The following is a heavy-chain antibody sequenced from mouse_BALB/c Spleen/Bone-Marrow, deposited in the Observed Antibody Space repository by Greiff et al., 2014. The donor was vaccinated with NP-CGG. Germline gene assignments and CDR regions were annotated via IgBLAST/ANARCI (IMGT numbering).Heavy chain of an antibody. D-gene: IGHD1-1*02. J-gene: IGHJ4*01. CDR1: GYTFTDYV. Sequence: QVQLQQSGPELVKPGASVKMSCKASGYTFTDYVISWVKQRTGQGLEWIGEIDPGRGSSFYYEKFKAKATLTADKSANTAYMQLSSLTSEDSAVYFCARDGSFAAMDYWGQETSLTVSS. CDR3: ARDGSFAAMDY. CDR2: IDPGRGSS. V-gene: IGHV1-77*01.